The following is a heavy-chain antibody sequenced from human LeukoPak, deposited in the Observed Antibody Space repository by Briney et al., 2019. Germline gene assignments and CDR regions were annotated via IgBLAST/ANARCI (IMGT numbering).Heavy chain of an antibody. CDR2: ISTYYDNI. Sequence: ASVKVSCKASGYTFTTYGLSGVRQAPGQGFEWLGCISTYYDNIKYAESLQGRLTLTIDTSTRTAYMELRRLTSDDTAVYYCARETYSNILTGTDYWGPGTLVTVSS. CDR1: GYTFTTYG. J-gene: IGHJ4*02. CDR3: ARETYSNILTGTDY. V-gene: IGHV1-18*01. D-gene: IGHD3-9*01.